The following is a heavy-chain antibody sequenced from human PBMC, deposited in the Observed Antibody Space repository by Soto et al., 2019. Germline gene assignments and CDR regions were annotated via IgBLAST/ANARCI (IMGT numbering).Heavy chain of an antibody. V-gene: IGHV3-15*01. CDR3: TTDLGCSGGSCYIYYYGMDV. D-gene: IGHD2-15*01. Sequence: GGSLRLSCAASGFTFSNAWMSWVRQAPGKGLEWVGRIKSKTDGGTTDYAAPVKGRFTISRDDSKNTLYLQMNSLKTEDTAVYYCTTDLGCSGGSCYIYYYGMDVWGQGTTVTVSS. CDR1: GFTFSNAW. J-gene: IGHJ6*02. CDR2: IKSKTDGGTT.